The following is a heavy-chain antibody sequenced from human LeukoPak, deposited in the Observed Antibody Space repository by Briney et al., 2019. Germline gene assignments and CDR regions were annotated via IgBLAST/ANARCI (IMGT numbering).Heavy chain of an antibody. CDR1: GFTFDDYG. CDR3: AREGHGGYVGPYLDY. D-gene: IGHD3-9*01. V-gene: IGHV3-20*04. CDR2: INWNGGST. Sequence: GGSLRLSCTASGFTFDDYGMSWVRQAPGKGLEWVSGINWNGGSTSYADSVKGRFIISRDNSKNTLYLQMGGLRPDDMAVYYCAREGHGGYVGPYLDYWGQGTLVTVSS. J-gene: IGHJ4*02.